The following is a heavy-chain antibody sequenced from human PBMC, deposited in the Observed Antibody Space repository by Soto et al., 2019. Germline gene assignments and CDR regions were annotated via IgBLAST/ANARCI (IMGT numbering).Heavy chain of an antibody. Sequence: EVQLLESGGGLAQPGGSLRLSCAASGFTFSSYAMSWVRQAPGKGLEWVSAISGSGGSTYYADSVKGRFTISRDNSKNTLYLQMNSLRAEDTAVYYCAKDLECSSTSCRYYYYYYMDVWGKGTTVTVSS. D-gene: IGHD2-2*01. V-gene: IGHV3-23*01. CDR2: ISGSGGST. J-gene: IGHJ6*03. CDR1: GFTFSSYA. CDR3: AKDLECSSTSCRYYYYYYMDV.